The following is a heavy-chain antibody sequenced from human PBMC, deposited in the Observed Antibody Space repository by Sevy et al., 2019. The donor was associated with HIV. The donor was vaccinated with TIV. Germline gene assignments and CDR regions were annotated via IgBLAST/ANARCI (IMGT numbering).Heavy chain of an antibody. J-gene: IGHJ5*02. CDR3: ARSDYGDYVGWFDP. CDR1: GFTFSSSI. Sequence: GGSLRLSCAASGFTFSSSIINWVRQAPGKGLEWVSSISGTGSTIYHADSVKGRFTISRDNAKNSLYLQMHSLRDEDTAVYYCARSDYGDYVGWFDPWGQGTLVTVSS. V-gene: IGHV3-48*02. D-gene: IGHD4-17*01. CDR2: ISGTGSTI.